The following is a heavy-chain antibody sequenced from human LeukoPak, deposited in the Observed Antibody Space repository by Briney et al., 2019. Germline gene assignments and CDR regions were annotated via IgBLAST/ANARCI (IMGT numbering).Heavy chain of an antibody. D-gene: IGHD3-22*01. CDR3: AKELRDDSRGDAFDI. CDR2: ISGSGGST. Sequence: PGGSLRLSCAASGFTFSSYAMSWVRQAPGKGLEWVPVISGSGGSTYYADSVKGRFTISRDNSKNTLYLQMNSLRAEDTAVYYCAKELRDDSRGDAFDIWGQGTMVTVSS. CDR1: GFTFSSYA. V-gene: IGHV3-23*01. J-gene: IGHJ3*02.